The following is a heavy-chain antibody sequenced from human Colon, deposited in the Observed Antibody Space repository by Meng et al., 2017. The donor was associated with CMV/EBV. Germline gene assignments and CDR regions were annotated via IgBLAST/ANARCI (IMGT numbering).Heavy chain of an antibody. CDR2: VDPTNGGT. D-gene: IGHD3-22*01. V-gene: IGHV1-2*06. J-gene: IGHJ4*02. CDR3: TRSYYYDRNGYFYY. CDR1: GYTFSGYY. Sequence: KASGYTFSGYYMHWVRQAPGQGLEWMGRVDPTNGGTHYAQTFQGRVTMTTDTSISTAYMELRRLRSDDTAMYYCTRSYYYDRNGYFYYWGQGTLVTVSS.